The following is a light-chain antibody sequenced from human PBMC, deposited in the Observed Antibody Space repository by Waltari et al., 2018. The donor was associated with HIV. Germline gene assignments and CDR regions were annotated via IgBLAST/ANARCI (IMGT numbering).Light chain of an antibody. Sequence: QSALTQPRSVSGSPGQSVTISCTGTSSDVGGYNYVSWYPQHPGKVPKLMIYDVSKRPSGVPDRFSGSKYGNTASLTISGRQAEDEADYYCCSYAGSSYVFGTGTKVTVL. J-gene: IGLJ1*01. V-gene: IGLV2-11*01. CDR3: CSYAGSSYV. CDR1: SSDVGGYNY. CDR2: DVS.